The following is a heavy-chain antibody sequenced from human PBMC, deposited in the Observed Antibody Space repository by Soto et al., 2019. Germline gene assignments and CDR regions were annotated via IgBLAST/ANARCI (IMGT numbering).Heavy chain of an antibody. V-gene: IGHV4-30-2*01. Sequence: PSESLSLTCTVSVASVTYGGYSWSWILQTPGKGLEWIGYINHLETTFYNPSFESRLTLSIDRAKNQFSLNLNSMSAADRAVYFCARGGGSDSFDYWGQGILVTVSS. D-gene: IGHD1-26*01. CDR3: ARGGGSDSFDY. J-gene: IGHJ4*02. CDR2: INHLETT. CDR1: VASVTYGGYS.